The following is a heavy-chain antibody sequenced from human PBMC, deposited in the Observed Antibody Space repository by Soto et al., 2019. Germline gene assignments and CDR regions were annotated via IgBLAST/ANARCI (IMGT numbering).Heavy chain of an antibody. CDR1: GFTFSSYS. Sequence: GGSLRLSCAASGFTFSSYSMNWVRQAPGKGLEWVSSISSSSSYIYYADSVKGRFTISRDNAKNSLYLQMNSLRAEDTAVYYCARDPTYIAAAPTPWGQGTLVTVSS. J-gene: IGHJ5*02. V-gene: IGHV3-21*01. D-gene: IGHD6-13*01. CDR2: ISSSSSYI. CDR3: ARDPTYIAAAPTP.